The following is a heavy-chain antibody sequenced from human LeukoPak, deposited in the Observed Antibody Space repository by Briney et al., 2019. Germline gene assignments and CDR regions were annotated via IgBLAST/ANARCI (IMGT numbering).Heavy chain of an antibody. CDR3: ARDSAASGMNYYNYYYYMDV. CDR1: GFTFSSYG. Sequence: GGSLRLSCAASGFTFSSYGMHWVRQAPGKGLEYVSAISSNGGSTYYANSVKGRFTISRDNSKNTLYLQMGSLRAEDMAVYYCARDSAASGMNYYNYYYYMDVWGKGTTVTVSS. J-gene: IGHJ6*03. CDR2: ISSNGGST. V-gene: IGHV3-64*01. D-gene: IGHD3-10*01.